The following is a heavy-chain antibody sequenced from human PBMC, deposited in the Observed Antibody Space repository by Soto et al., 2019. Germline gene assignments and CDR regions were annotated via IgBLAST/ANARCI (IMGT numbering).Heavy chain of an antibody. D-gene: IGHD3-22*01. J-gene: IGHJ6*02. V-gene: IGHV3-33*01. CDR1: GFTFSSYG. CDR3: ARVGDSSGYYYYGMDV. CDR2: IWYDGSNK. Sequence: GGSLRLSCAASGFTFSSYGMHWVRQAPGKGLEWVAVIWYDGSNKYYADSVKGRFTISRDNSKNTLYLQMNSLRAEDTAVYYCARVGDSSGYYYYGMDVWGQGTTVTVSS.